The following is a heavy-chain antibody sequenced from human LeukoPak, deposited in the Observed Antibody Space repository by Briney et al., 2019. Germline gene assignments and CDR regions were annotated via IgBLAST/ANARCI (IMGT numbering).Heavy chain of an antibody. CDR2: IIPILGIA. J-gene: IGHJ4*02. CDR1: GGTFSSYA. V-gene: IGHV1-69*04. Sequence: SVKVSCKASGGTFSSYAISWVRQAPGQGLEWMGRIIPILGIANYAQKFQGRVTITADKSTSTAYMELSSLGSEDTAVYYCASVANDYGDYEFGYWGQGTLVTVSS. CDR3: ASVANDYGDYEFGY. D-gene: IGHD4-17*01.